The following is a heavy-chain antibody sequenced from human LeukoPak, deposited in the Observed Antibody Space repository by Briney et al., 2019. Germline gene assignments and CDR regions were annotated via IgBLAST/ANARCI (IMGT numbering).Heavy chain of an antibody. J-gene: IGHJ4*02. CDR1: GFIFSSYG. Sequence: GSLRLSCAGSGFIFSSYGMHWVRQAPGKGLEWVAVMSYEGSNKYYADSVKGRFTISRDNSKNTLYLQMNSLRPEDTAVYYCAKDGSDFWSGYYPVSSPFDYWGQGTLVTVSS. CDR2: MSYEGSNK. D-gene: IGHD3-3*01. V-gene: IGHV3-30*18. CDR3: AKDGSDFWSGYYPVSSPFDY.